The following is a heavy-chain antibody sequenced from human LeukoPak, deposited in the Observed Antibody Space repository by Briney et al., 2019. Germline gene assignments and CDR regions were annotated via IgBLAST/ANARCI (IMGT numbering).Heavy chain of an antibody. CDR2: INHSGST. CDR3: ARADCSGGSCYSVLRYYFDY. V-gene: IGHV4-34*01. CDR1: GGSFSGYY. Sequence: PSETLSLTCAVYGGSFSGYYWSWIRQPPGKGLEWIGEINHSGSTNYNPSLKSRVTISVDTSKNQFSLKLSSVTAADTAVYYCARADCSGGSCYSVLRYYFDYWGQGTLVTVSS. D-gene: IGHD2-15*01. J-gene: IGHJ4*02.